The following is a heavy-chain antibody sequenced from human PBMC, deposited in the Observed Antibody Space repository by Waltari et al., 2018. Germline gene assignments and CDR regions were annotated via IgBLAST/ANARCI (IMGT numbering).Heavy chain of an antibody. J-gene: IGHJ3*02. D-gene: IGHD3-22*01. Sequence: EVQLVESGGGLVQPGRSLRLSCAASGFTFDDFAMHWVRQAPGKGLEWVSGINWNSGSIGYGDSVKGRFTISRDNARNSLYLQMNRLTTEDTAVYYCAKRNDEVFDRNGLVYDAFDMWGQGTMVTVSS. CDR1: GFTFDDFA. CDR2: INWNSGSI. CDR3: AKRNDEVFDRNGLVYDAFDM. V-gene: IGHV3-9*01.